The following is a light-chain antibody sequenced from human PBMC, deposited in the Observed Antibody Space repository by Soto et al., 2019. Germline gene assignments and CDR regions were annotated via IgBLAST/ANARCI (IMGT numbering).Light chain of an antibody. J-gene: IGKJ1*01. CDR2: GAS. V-gene: IGKV3-20*01. Sequence: EIVLTQSPVTPSLSPGGRATLSCRASQSVSSRYSAWYQQKPGQAPRLLIYGASTRATGIPDRFSGSGSETDFTLTISRLEPEDFAVYYCQHYGSSPRTFGQGTKVDIK. CDR1: QSVSSRY. CDR3: QHYGSSPRT.